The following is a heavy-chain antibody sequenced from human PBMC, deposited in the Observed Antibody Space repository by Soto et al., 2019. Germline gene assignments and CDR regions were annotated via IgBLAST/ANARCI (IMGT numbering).Heavy chain of an antibody. CDR1: GGTFSSHG. J-gene: IGHJ4*02. D-gene: IGHD2-15*01. Sequence: QVQLVQSGAEVKKPGSSVKVSCKASGGTFSSHGFNWVRQAPGQGLEWIGGIIPLFGITNHTQKFQDRITITADASTTTAYVELRGLRSDDTAVYYCAIDRGYGLFNWGKGTLLTVSS. CDR3: AIDRGYGLFN. V-gene: IGHV1-69*12. CDR2: IIPLFGIT.